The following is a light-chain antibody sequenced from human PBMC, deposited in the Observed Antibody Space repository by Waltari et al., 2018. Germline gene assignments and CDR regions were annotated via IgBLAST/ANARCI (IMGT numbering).Light chain of an antibody. CDR3: FSFVAANSFV. CDR1: SNDIGNYDL. Sequence: QSALTHPASVSGSPGQSTTLPCTGTSNDIGNYDLVSWYQQRPGEAPKLLMYGATKRPSGVSNRFSGSKSGKTASLTISGLQTEDEADYYCFSFVAANSFVFGPGTKVTVL. CDR2: GAT. V-gene: IGLV2-23*01. J-gene: IGLJ1*01.